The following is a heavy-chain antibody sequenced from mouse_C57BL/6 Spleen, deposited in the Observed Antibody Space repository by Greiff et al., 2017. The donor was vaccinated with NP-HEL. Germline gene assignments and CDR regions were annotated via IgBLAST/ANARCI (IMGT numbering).Heavy chain of an antibody. CDR1: GYTFTEYT. D-gene: IGHD2-3*01. Sequence: VKLMESGAELVKPGASVKLSCKASGYTFTEYTIHWVQQRSGQGLEWIGWFYPGSGSIKYNEKFKDKATLTADKSSSTVYMELSRLTSKDSAVYFCARREGHDGCYAMDYWGQGTSVTVSS. J-gene: IGHJ4*01. CDR3: ARREGHDGCYAMDY. V-gene: IGHV1-62-2*01. CDR2: FYPGSGSI.